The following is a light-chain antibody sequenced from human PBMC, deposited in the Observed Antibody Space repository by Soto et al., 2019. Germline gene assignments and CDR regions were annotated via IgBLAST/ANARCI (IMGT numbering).Light chain of an antibody. J-gene: IGLJ2*01. Sequence: QSALTQPHSVSGSPGQSVTISCTGTSSDVGGYNYVSWYQQHPGKAPKLIIYDVSKRPSGVPDRFSGSKSVNTASLTISGLQAEDEADYYCCSYAGNYTLVFGGGTKLTVL. CDR2: DVS. V-gene: IGLV2-11*01. CDR3: CSYAGNYTLV. CDR1: SSDVGGYNY.